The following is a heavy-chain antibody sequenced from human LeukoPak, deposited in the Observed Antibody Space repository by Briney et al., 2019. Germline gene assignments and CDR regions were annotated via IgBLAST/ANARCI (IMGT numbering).Heavy chain of an antibody. J-gene: IGHJ4*02. D-gene: IGHD3-10*01. CDR2: INHSGST. Sequence: RPSETLSLTCAVYGGSFSGYYWSWIRQPPGKGLEWIGEINHSGSTNYNPSLKSRVTISVDTSKNQFSLKLSSVTAADTAVYYCARLMVRGTWGQGTLVTVSS. CDR1: GGSFSGYY. V-gene: IGHV4-34*01. CDR3: ARLMVRGT.